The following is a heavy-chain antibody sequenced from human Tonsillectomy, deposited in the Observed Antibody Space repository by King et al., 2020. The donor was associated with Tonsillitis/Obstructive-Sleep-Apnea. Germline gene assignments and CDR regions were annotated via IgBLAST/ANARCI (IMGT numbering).Heavy chain of an antibody. CDR3: AHSHARVAAPGWVYFDY. D-gene: IGHD6-13*01. CDR2: IHWDDDK. CDR1: GFSLSTSGVA. Sequence: ITLKESGPTLVKPTQTLTLTCTFSGFSLSTSGVAVGWIRQPPGKALEWLAVIHWDDDKRYSPSLKSRLTITKDTSKNQVVLTMTNMDPVDTATYYCAHSHARVAAPGWVYFDYWGQGTLVTVSS. V-gene: IGHV2-5*02. J-gene: IGHJ4*02.